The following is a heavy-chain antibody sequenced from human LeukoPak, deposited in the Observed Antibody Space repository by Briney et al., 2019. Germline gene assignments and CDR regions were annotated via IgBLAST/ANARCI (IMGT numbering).Heavy chain of an antibody. CDR2: ISSSSSYI. Sequence: GGSLRLSCAASGFTFSSYGMNWVRQAPGKGLEWVSSISSSSSYIYYADSVKGRFTISRDNAKNSLYLQMNSLRAEDTAVYYCARDRGYSYGSRPFFDYWGRGTLVTVSS. D-gene: IGHD5-18*01. CDR3: ARDRGYSYGSRPFFDY. CDR1: GFTFSSYG. V-gene: IGHV3-21*01. J-gene: IGHJ4*02.